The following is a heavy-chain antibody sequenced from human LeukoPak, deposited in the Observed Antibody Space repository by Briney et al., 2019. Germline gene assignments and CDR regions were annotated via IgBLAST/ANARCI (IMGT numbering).Heavy chain of an antibody. CDR3: GRQPRLYYFDY. CDR2: IYYTGSA. CDR1: GGSISSSSYF. J-gene: IGHJ4*02. Sequence: SETLSLTCTVSGGSISSSSYFWGWVRQPPGKGLEWIGSIYYTGSAYYNPSLKSRVTISVDTSKNQFSLKLSSVTAADTAVYYCGRQPRLYYFDYWGPGTLVIVSS. V-gene: IGHV4-39*01. D-gene: IGHD3-22*01.